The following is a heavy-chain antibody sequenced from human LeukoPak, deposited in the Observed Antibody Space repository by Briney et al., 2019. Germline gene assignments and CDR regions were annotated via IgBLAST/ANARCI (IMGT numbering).Heavy chain of an antibody. CDR2: IYYTGST. CDR1: GGSISSYY. Sequence: SETLSLTCTVSGGSISSYYWSWIRQPPGKGLEWIGFIYYTGSTNYNPSLKSRVTISVDTSKNQFSLKRSSVTAAYTAVYYCARSGEPYRAWSDPWGQGTLIT. J-gene: IGHJ5*02. D-gene: IGHD3-16*01. CDR3: ARSGEPYRAWSDP. V-gene: IGHV4-59*01.